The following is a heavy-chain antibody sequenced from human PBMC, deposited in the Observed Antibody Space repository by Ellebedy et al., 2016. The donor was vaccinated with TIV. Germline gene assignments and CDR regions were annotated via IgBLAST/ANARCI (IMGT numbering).Heavy chain of an antibody. CDR3: ARAPTNWNDGRWFDP. Sequence: SETLSLTCTVSGGSMTSFYWNWLRQPPGKGLEWLGYTYYTGSTNYNPSLKSRVTISVDPSKNQFSLKLSSVTAAAPAVYYCARAPTNWNDGRWFDPWGQGTLVTVSS. D-gene: IGHD1-1*01. V-gene: IGHV4-59*01. CDR2: TYYTGST. CDR1: GGSMTSFY. J-gene: IGHJ5*02.